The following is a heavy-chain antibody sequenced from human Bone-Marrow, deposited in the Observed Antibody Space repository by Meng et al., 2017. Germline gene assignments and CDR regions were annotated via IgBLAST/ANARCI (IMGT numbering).Heavy chain of an antibody. CDR1: GFTFGDYA. Sequence: GESLKISCTASGFTFGDYAMSWVRQAPGKGLEWVGFIRSKAYGGTTEYAASVKGRFTISRDDSKSIAYLQMNSLKTEDTAVYYCTRYDSSGYYVGYYFDYWGQGTLVTVSS. CDR2: IRSKAYGGTT. CDR3: TRYDSSGYYVGYYFDY. J-gene: IGHJ4*02. D-gene: IGHD3-22*01. V-gene: IGHV3-49*04.